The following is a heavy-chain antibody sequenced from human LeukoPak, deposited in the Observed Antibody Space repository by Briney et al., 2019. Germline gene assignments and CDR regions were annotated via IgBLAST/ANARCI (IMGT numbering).Heavy chain of an antibody. V-gene: IGHV4-34*01. J-gene: IGHJ1*01. Sequence: SSETLSLTCAVYGGSFGGYYWSWIRQPPGKGLEWIGEINHSGSTNYNPSLKSRVTISVDTSKNQFSLKLSSVTAADTAVYYCARRELWLKYFQHWGQGTLVTVSP. CDR1: GGSFGGYY. CDR3: ARRELWLKYFQH. CDR2: INHSGST. D-gene: IGHD1-26*01.